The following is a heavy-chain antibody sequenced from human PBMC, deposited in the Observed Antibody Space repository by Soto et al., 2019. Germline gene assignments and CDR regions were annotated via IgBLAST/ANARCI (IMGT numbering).Heavy chain of an antibody. CDR1: GYIFTANF. J-gene: IGHJ5*02. Sequence: ASVKVSCKASGYIFTANFINWVRQAPGQGLEWMGRLNPNTGDAEYAQEFQGRVTMTRDTPISTAYMEVTSLTSDDTAVYYCARVFREHSSSYWIDPWGQGTLVTVSS. V-gene: IGHV1-2*06. CDR2: LNPNTGDA. CDR3: ARVFREHSSSYWIDP. D-gene: IGHD3-22*01.